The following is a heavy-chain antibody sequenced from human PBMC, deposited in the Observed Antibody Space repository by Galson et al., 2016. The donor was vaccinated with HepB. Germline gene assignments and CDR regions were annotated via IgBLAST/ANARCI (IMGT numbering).Heavy chain of an antibody. V-gene: IGHV3-48*04. Sequence: SLRLSCATSGFTFKSYSMNWVRQAPGKGLEWVSYISSSSNTIYYTDSVRGRFTISRDNAKNSLYLQMNSLRGEDTAVYYCVRDDKWAFDYWGQGTLVTVSS. D-gene: IGHD2-8*01. CDR3: VRDDKWAFDY. CDR2: ISSSSNTI. CDR1: GFTFKSYS. J-gene: IGHJ4*02.